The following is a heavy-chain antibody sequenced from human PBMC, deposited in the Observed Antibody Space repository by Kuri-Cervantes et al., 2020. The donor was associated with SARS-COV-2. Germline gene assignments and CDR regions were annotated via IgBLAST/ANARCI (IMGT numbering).Heavy chain of an antibody. CDR3: ARGGCHPIMDV. CDR2: ISAYNGNT. D-gene: IGHD3-9*01. J-gene: IGHJ6*02. Sequence: ASVKVSCKASGYTFTSYGISWVRQAPGQGLEWMGWISAYNGNTNYAQKFQGRVTMTRDTSISTAYMELSRLRSDDTAVHYCARGGCHPIMDVWGQGTTVTVSS. V-gene: IGHV1-18*01. CDR1: GYTFTSYG.